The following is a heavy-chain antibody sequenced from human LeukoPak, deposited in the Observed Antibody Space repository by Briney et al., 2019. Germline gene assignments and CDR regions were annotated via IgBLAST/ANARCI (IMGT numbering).Heavy chain of an antibody. CDR1: GFIFSNYN. D-gene: IGHD5-18*01. V-gene: IGHV3-48*01. Sequence: PGGSLRLSCAASGFIFSNYNMNWVRQTPGKGLEWLSYISSSSGTIYYADSVKGRFTISGDNAKNSLHLQMNSLRAEDTAVYYCARALGYSYGYAVDHWGQGTRVTVSS. CDR3: ARALGYSYGYAVDH. CDR2: ISSSSGTI. J-gene: IGHJ4*02.